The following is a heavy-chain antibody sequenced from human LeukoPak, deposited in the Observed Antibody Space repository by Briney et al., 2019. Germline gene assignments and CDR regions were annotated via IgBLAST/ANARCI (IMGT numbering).Heavy chain of an antibody. V-gene: IGHV3-23*01. Sequence: GGSLRLSCAASGFTFTSYAMSWVRQAPGKGLEWVSGISGSGGSTDYADPVKGRFTISRDNSKNTLYLQMNSLRAEDTAVYYCAKENGYSSGWGSYFDYWGQGTLVTVSS. CDR1: GFTFTSYA. J-gene: IGHJ4*02. CDR3: AKENGYSSGWGSYFDY. D-gene: IGHD6-19*01. CDR2: ISGSGGST.